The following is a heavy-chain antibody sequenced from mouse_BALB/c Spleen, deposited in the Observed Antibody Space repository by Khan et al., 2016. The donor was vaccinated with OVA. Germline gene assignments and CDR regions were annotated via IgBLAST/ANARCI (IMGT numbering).Heavy chain of an antibody. CDR1: GYTFTNNG. CDR3: ASVGYTGTMDY. Sequence: QIQLVQSGPELKKPGETVKISCKASGYTFTNNGMNWAKQAPGKGLKWMGWINTYTGEPTYAADFKGRFAFSLEPSASTAYLQINNLRNEDTSTYCCASVGYTGTMDYWGQGTSVTVSS. J-gene: IGHJ4*01. V-gene: IGHV9-3-1*01. D-gene: IGHD2-14*01. CDR2: INTYTGEP.